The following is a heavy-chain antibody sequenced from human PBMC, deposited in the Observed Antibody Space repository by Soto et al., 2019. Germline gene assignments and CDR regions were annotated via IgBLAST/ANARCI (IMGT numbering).Heavy chain of an antibody. CDR3: TTDGGGHRDCSSTSCYLDLAYYYYYMDV. CDR1: GFTFSNAW. Sequence: GGSLRLSCAASGFTFSNAWMSWVRQAPGKGLEWVGRIKSKTDGGTTDYAAPVKGRFTISRDDSKNTLYLQMNSLKTEDTAVYYCTTDGGGHRDCSSTSCYLDLAYYYYYMDVWGKGTTVTVSS. V-gene: IGHV3-15*01. D-gene: IGHD2-2*01. CDR2: IKSKTDGGTT. J-gene: IGHJ6*03.